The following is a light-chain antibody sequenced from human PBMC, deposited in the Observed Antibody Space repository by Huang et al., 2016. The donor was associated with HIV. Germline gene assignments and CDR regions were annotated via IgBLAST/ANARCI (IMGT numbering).Light chain of an antibody. V-gene: IGKV3-11*01. CDR3: QQHSNWPLT. Sequence: EIVLTQSPATLSLSPGVGGTLSCRSSQSISNFLCWFHKKPGQAPRLLITDASNRATGIPARFSGSGSGTDFTLTISSLEPEDFAVYYCQQHSNWPLTFGGGTKVEIK. CDR2: DAS. CDR1: QSISNF. J-gene: IGKJ4*01.